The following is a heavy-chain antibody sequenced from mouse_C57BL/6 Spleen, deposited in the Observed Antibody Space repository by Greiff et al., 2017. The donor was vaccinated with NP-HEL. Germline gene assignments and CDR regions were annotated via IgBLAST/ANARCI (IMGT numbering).Heavy chain of an antibody. D-gene: IGHD1-1*01. CDR1: GYTFTSYW. Sequence: QVQLQQPGAELVRPGTSVKLSCKASGYTFTSYWMHWVKQRPGQGLEWIGVLDPSDSYTNYNQQFKGKATLTVDTSSSTAYMQLSSLTSEDSAVYYGAGFTTVVARGDAMDYWGQGTSVTVSS. CDR3: AGFTTVVARGDAMDY. CDR2: LDPSDSYT. J-gene: IGHJ4*01. V-gene: IGHV1-59*01.